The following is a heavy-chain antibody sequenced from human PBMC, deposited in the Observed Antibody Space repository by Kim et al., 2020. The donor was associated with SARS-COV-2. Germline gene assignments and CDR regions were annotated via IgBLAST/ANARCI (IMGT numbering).Heavy chain of an antibody. V-gene: IGHV4-30-2*05. Sequence: PSLKSRVTIPVDTSKNQFSLKLSSVTAADTAVYYCARVCSSTSMIGYFDLWGRGTLVTVSS. J-gene: IGHJ2*01. D-gene: IGHD2-2*01. CDR3: ARVCSSTSMIGYFDL.